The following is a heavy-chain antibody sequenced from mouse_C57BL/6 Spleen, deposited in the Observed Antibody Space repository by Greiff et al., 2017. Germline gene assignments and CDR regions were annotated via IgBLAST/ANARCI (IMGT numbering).Heavy chain of an antibody. V-gene: IGHV3-6*01. CDR3: ARDQGWLLRAY. J-gene: IGHJ3*01. D-gene: IGHD2-3*01. CDR1: GYSITSGYY. CDR2: ISYDGSN. Sequence: EVKLVESGPGLVKPSQSLSLTCSVTGYSITSGYYWNWIRQFPGNKLEWMGYISYDGSNNYNPSLKNRISITRDTSKNQFFLKLNSVTTEDTATYYCARDQGWLLRAYWGQGTLVTVSA.